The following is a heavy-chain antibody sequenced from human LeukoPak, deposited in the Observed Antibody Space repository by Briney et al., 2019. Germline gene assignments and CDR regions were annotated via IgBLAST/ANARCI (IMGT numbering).Heavy chain of an antibody. J-gene: IGHJ4*02. CDR3: VTRVKSTGDY. D-gene: IGHD1-1*01. CDR1: GFTFSNVR. CDR2: IKTKTDGGTT. V-gene: IGHV3-15*01. Sequence: GGSLRHFCEASGFTFSNVRMNWVRQATGKGLEWIGRIKTKTDGGTTEYAAPVKGRFTISRDDSKNTVYLQMNSLKTEDTALYYCVTRVKSTGDYWGQGTLVTVSA.